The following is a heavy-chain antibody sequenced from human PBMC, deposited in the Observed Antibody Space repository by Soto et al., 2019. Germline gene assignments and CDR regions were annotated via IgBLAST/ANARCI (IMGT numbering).Heavy chain of an antibody. CDR3: ARGGRNHPSLTIDY. J-gene: IGHJ4*02. CDR1: GFTFSDHF. Sequence: QVELVESGGGWVKPGGSLRLSCAASGFTFSDHFMTWIRQSPGKGLEWVSYISMKSSPTNYADSVNGRLTISRDNAKNSLFLQMDNVRVEDTAVYYCARGGRNHPSLTIDYWGQGTLVTFSS. D-gene: IGHD4-4*01. CDR2: ISMKSSPT. V-gene: IGHV3-11*06.